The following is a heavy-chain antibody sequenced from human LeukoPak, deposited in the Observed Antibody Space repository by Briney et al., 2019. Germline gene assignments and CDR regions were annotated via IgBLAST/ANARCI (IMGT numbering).Heavy chain of an antibody. J-gene: IGHJ6*03. V-gene: IGHV3-53*01. CDR1: GFTVSSNY. CDR2: IYSGGST. D-gene: IGHD3-10*01. CDR3: ARGFGELSYMDV. Sequence: GGSLRLSCAASGFTVSSNYMSWVRQAPGKGLEWVSVIYSGGSTYYADSVKGRFTISRDNAKNSLYLQMNSLRAEDTAVYYCARGFGELSYMDVWGKGTTVTISS.